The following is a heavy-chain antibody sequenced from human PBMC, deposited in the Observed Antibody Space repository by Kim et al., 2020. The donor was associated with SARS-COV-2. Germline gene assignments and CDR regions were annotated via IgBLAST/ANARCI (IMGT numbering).Heavy chain of an antibody. D-gene: IGHD3-22*01. V-gene: IGHV3-33*06. Sequence: GGSLRLSCAASGFTFSSYGMHWDRQAPGKGLEWVAVIWYDGSNKYYADSVKGRFTISRDNSKNTLYLQMNSLRAEDTAVYYCAKGMDITMIPSDYWEQGTLVTVSS. J-gene: IGHJ4*02. CDR2: IWYDGSNK. CDR3: AKGMDITMIPSDY. CDR1: GFTFSSYG.